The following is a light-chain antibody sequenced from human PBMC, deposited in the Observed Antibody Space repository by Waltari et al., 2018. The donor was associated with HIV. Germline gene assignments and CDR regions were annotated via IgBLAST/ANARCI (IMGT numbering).Light chain of an antibody. CDR2: EVN. J-gene: IGLJ2*01. CDR3: SSYTSSSTVI. V-gene: IGLV2-14*01. CDR1: SSDVGGYNY. Sequence: QSALSQPASVSGSPGQSITISCTGTSSDVGGYNYVSWYQQHPGKAPKLMIYEVNTRPSGVSNRFSGSKSGNTASLTISGLQAEDEADYYCSSYTSSSTVIFGGGTKLTVL.